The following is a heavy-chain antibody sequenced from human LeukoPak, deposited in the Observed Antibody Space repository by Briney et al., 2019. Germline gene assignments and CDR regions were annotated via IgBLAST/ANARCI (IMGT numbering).Heavy chain of an antibody. CDR3: ARRENYDILTGYYTWFDP. D-gene: IGHD3-9*01. V-gene: IGHV3-74*01. Sequence: GGSLRLSCAASGFTFSSYAMSWVRQAPGKGLVWVSRINSDGSSTSYADSVKGRFTISRDNAKNTLYLQMNSLRAEDTAVYYCARRENYDILTGYYTWFDPWGQGTLVTVSS. J-gene: IGHJ5*02. CDR1: GFTFSSYA. CDR2: INSDGSST.